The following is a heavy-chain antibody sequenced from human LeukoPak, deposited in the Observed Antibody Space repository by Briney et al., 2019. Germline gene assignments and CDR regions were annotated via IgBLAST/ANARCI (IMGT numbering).Heavy chain of an antibody. J-gene: IGHJ5*02. Sequence: LPGGSLRLSCAASGFTFSSYAMSWVRPAPGKGLEWVSAISGSGGSTYYADSVKGRFTISRDNSKNTLYLQMNSLRAEDTAVYFFSTEGPGLRYFDWLPLNWFDPWGQGTLVTVSS. CDR2: ISGSGGST. CDR3: STEGPGLRYFDWLPLNWFDP. CDR1: GFTFSSYA. D-gene: IGHD3-9*01. V-gene: IGHV3-23*01.